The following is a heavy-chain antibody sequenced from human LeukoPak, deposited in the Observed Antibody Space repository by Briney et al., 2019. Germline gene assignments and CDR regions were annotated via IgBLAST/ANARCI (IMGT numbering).Heavy chain of an antibody. Sequence: PSETLSLTCTVSGYSISSGYYWGWIRQPPGKGLEWIGSIYHSGTTYYNPSLKSRVTISVDTSKNQFSLKLSSVTAADTAVYYCARSTWADSIYFDYWGQGTLVTVSS. D-gene: IGHD3-22*01. CDR1: GYSISSGYY. V-gene: IGHV4-38-2*02. CDR2: IYHSGTT. CDR3: ARSTWADSIYFDY. J-gene: IGHJ4*02.